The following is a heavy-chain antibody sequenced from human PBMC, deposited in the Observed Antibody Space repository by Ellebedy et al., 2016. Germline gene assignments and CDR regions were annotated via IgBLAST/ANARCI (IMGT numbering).Heavy chain of an antibody. CDR3: ARYIAESSGWNYFYYGMDV. Sequence: GITYYNPSLKSRVIISVDTSKNQFSLKLTSVTAADTAVYYCARYIAESSGWNYFYYGMDVWGQGTTVTVSS. D-gene: IGHD6-19*01. CDR2: GIT. J-gene: IGHJ6*02. V-gene: IGHV4-39*01.